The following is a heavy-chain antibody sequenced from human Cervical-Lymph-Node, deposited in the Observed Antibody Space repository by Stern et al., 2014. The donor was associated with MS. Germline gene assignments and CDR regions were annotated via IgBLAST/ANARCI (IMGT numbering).Heavy chain of an antibody. J-gene: IGHJ6*02. D-gene: IGHD1/OR15-1a*01. CDR3: ASSYTGWDNPNHIYGMDV. V-gene: IGHV1-69*01. CDR2: IIPLSGKI. Sequence: VQLVESGTEVKKPGSSVTVSCKTAGGTFTRHAISWVRQAPGQGLEWMGGIIPLSGKINYAQKFQDRVTLTADESTSTAYMELSSLRSEDAAVYYCASSYTGWDNPNHIYGMDVWGHGTTVIVSS. CDR1: GGTFTRHA.